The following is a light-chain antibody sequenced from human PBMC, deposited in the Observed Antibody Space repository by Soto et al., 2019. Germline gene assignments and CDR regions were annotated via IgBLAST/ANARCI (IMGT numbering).Light chain of an antibody. CDR3: SVYTSSTNYG. V-gene: IGLV2-14*01. Sequence: QSVLTQPASVSGSPGQSLTISCTGTSIDIAPYNYVSWYQQHPGKAPKLIIYEVSYRPSGISNRFSGSKSGNTASLTISGLQAEDEADYSCSVYTSSTNYGFGTGTKVTVL. CDR2: EVS. J-gene: IGLJ1*01. CDR1: SIDIAPYNY.